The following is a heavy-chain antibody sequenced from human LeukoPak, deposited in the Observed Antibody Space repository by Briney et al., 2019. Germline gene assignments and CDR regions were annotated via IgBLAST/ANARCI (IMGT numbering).Heavy chain of an antibody. CDR1: GGSISSYY. V-gene: IGHV4-4*07. J-gene: IGHJ3*02. D-gene: IGHD3-22*01. Sequence: PSETLSLTCTVSGGSISSYYWSWIRQPPGKGLEWIGRIYTSGSTNYNPSLKSRVTMSVDTSKNQFSLKLSSVTAADTAVYYCAANPNYYDSSGYYKGAFDIWGQGTMVTVSS. CDR2: IYTSGST. CDR3: AANPNYYDSSGYYKGAFDI.